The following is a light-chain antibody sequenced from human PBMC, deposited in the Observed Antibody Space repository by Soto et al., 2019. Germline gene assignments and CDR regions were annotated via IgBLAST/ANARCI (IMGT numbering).Light chain of an antibody. Sequence: QSALTQSPSASGSPGQSVTISCTGTSSDIGGYNSVSWYQQHPGKAPKVMIYDVTKRPSGVPDRFSGSKSGNTASLTVSALQAEDEADYYCSSFTDGNSLVYGTGTQVTLL. CDR3: SSFTDGNSLV. V-gene: IGLV2-8*01. CDR2: DVT. CDR1: SSDIGGYNS. J-gene: IGLJ1*01.